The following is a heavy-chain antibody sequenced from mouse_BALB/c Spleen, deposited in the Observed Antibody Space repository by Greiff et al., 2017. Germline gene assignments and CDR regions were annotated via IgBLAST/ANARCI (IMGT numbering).Heavy chain of an antibody. CDR3: NAGVLRSYAMDY. D-gene: IGHD1-1*01. V-gene: IGHV14-4*02. CDR2: IDPENGDT. Sequence: VHVKQSGAELVRSGASVKLSCTASGFNIKDYYMHWVKQRPEQGLEWIGWIDPENGDTEYAPKFQGKATMTADTSSNTAYLQLSSLTSEDTAVYYCNAGVLRSYAMDYWGQGTSVTVSS. CDR1: GFNIKDYY. J-gene: IGHJ4*01.